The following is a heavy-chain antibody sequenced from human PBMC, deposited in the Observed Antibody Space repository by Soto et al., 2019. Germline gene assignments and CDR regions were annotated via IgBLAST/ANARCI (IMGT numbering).Heavy chain of an antibody. D-gene: IGHD1-1*01. CDR2: IWYDGSNK. Sequence: QVQLVESGGGVVQPGRSLRLSCAASGFTFSSYGMHWVRQAPGKGLEWVAVIWYDGSNKYYADSVKGRFTISRDNSKNTLYLQMNSLRAEDTAVYYCARDMAHLADDPSVYYYYGMDVWGQGTTVTVSS. CDR3: ARDMAHLADDPSVYYYYGMDV. CDR1: GFTFSSYG. J-gene: IGHJ6*02. V-gene: IGHV3-33*01.